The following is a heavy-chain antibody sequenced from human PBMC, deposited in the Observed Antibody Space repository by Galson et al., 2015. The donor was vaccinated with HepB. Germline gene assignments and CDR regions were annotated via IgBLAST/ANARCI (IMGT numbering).Heavy chain of an antibody. J-gene: IGHJ6*02. Sequence: QSGAEVKKPGESLRISFQGSGYTFTNYWISWVRQKPGKGLEWMLNINPSDSYTNYNPSFQGHVSISADKSINTAYLQWSSLQASDTAMYYCVATPQGYGMDVWGHGTTVTVSS. CDR3: VATPQGYGMDV. CDR2: INPSDSYT. V-gene: IGHV5-10-1*01. CDR1: GYTFTNYW.